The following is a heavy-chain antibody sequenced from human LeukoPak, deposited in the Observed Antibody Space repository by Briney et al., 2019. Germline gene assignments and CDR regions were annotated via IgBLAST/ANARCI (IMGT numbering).Heavy chain of an antibody. CDR3: AKDRNVGFLEWLLQLRFDY. CDR1: GFTFSSYG. D-gene: IGHD3-3*01. Sequence: GGSLRLSCAASGFTFSSYGMHWVSQAPGKGLEWVAFIRYDGSNKYYADSVKGRFTISRDNSKNTLYLQMNSLRAEDTAVYYCAKDRNVGFLEWLLQLRFDYWGQGTLVTVSS. CDR2: IRYDGSNK. V-gene: IGHV3-30*02. J-gene: IGHJ4*02.